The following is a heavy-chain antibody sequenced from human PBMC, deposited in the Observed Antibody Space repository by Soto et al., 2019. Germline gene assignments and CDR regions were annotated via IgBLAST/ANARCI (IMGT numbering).Heavy chain of an antibody. CDR3: ARDKGYLDS. D-gene: IGHD2-2*01. V-gene: IGHV3-7*01. CDR2: INPGGSEK. Sequence: EVQRVESGGGLVQPGGSLRLSCAASRFTFSSYWTSWVRQAPGKGLEWVANINPGGSEKFYVDSVKGRFTISRDNAKNSLYLQMNSLRAEDTAVYYCARDKGYLDSWGQGTLVTVSS. CDR1: RFTFSSYW. J-gene: IGHJ4*02.